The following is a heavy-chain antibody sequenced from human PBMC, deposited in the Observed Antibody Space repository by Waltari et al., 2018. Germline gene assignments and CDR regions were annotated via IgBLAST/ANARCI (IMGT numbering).Heavy chain of an antibody. Sequence: QVHLVQSGAEVKEPGASVKVSCKASGYTFTNYVISWVRQAPGQGLEWVGWISAYDGNTNYAQKVQGRVNLTTDTSTRTAYMELRSLRSDDTAVYYCARGTDGTNFDYWGQGTLVTVSS. J-gene: IGHJ4*02. V-gene: IGHV1-18*01. CDR2: ISAYDGNT. CDR1: GYTFTNYV. CDR3: ARGTDGTNFDY. D-gene: IGHD1-1*01.